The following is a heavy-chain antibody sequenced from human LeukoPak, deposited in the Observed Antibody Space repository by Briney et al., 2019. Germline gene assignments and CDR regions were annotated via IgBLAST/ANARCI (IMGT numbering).Heavy chain of an antibody. V-gene: IGHV1-2*02. CDR3: ARGRRVYYDSSGYSWWSSDY. Sequence: ASVKVSCKASGYTFTGYYMHWVRQAPGQGLEWMGWINPNSGGTNYAQKFQGRVTMTRDTSISTAYMELSRLRSDDTAVYYCARGRRVYYDSSGYSWWSSDYWGQGTLVTVSS. D-gene: IGHD3-22*01. CDR2: INPNSGGT. J-gene: IGHJ4*02. CDR1: GYTFTGYY.